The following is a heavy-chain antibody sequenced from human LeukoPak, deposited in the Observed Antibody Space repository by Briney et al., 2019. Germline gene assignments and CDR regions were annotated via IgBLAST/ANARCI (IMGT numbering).Heavy chain of an antibody. Sequence: TSETLSLTCAVYGGSFSGYYWSWIRQPPGKGLEWIGEINHSGSTNYNPSLKSRVTISVDTSKDQFSLKLSSVTAADTAVYYCATRPGYSSGWGQGTLVTVSS. CDR3: ATRPGYSSG. D-gene: IGHD6-19*01. CDR2: INHSGST. CDR1: GGSFSGYY. V-gene: IGHV4-34*01. J-gene: IGHJ4*02.